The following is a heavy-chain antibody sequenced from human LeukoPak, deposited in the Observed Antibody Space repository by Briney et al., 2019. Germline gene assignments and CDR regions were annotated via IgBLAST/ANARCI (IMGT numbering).Heavy chain of an antibody. CDR1: GFTCSSYA. Sequence: PGGSLRLSCAASGFTCSSYAMSWVRQAPGMGLEWVSVISGSGGSTYYADSVKGRFTISRDNSKNTLYLQMNSLRAEDTAVYYCAKADIVVVVAAYIDHWGQGTLVTVSS. CDR3: AKADIVVVVAAYIDH. D-gene: IGHD2-15*01. CDR2: ISGSGGST. J-gene: IGHJ4*02. V-gene: IGHV3-23*01.